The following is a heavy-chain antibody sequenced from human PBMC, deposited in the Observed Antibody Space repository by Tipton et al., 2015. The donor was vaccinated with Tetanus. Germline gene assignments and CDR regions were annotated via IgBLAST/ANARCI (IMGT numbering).Heavy chain of an antibody. D-gene: IGHD6-19*01. CDR2: INSGST. J-gene: IGHJ4*02. CDR3: ARGSGWADF. Sequence: TLSLTCTVSGDSISSYYWNWIRQSPVKGLEWIGYINSGSTHYNPSLKSRVTISVDTSRNQFSLTLSSVTAADTAVYYCARGSGWADFWGQGTQVTVSS. CDR1: GDSISSYY. V-gene: IGHV4-59*12.